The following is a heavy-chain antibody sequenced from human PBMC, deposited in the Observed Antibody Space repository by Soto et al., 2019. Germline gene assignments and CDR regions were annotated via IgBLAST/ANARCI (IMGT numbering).Heavy chain of an antibody. J-gene: IGHJ4*02. Sequence: QVHLVQSGAEVRKPGASVKVSCKGSGYTFTSYGIAWVRQAPGQGLEWMGWISAHNDHTNYAQKVQGRVTVTRDTSTSTAYMELRNLRSDDTAVYYCARGRYGDYWGQGALVTVSS. V-gene: IGHV1-18*01. CDR2: ISAHNDHT. CDR1: GYTFTSYG. CDR3: ARGRYGDY. D-gene: IGHD1-1*01.